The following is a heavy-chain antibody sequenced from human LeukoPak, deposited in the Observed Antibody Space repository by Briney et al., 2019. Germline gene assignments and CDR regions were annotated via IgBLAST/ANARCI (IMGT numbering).Heavy chain of an antibody. CDR2: MWFGATT. CDR3: ARGRRGSYFQDY. J-gene: IGHJ4*02. D-gene: IGHD1-26*01. V-gene: IGHV4-39*07. Sequence: SETLSLTCTVSGDSISSSNSYWGWIRQPPGKGLEWMGSMWFGATTSYDPSLKSRATISIDPSKNQFSLKLSSVTAADTALYYCARGRRGSYFQDYWGQGTLVTVSS. CDR1: GDSISSSNSY.